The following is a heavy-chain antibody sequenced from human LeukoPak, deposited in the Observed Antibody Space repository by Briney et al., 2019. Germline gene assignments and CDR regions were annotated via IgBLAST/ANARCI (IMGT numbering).Heavy chain of an antibody. CDR2: ISSNGGST. CDR3: ARDRVVAPMDV. J-gene: IGHJ6*03. Sequence: PGGSLRLSCAASGFTISSYAMHWVRQAPGKGLEYVSAISSNGGSTYYANSVKGRFTISRDNSKNTLYLQMGSLRAEDVAVYYCARDRVVAPMDVWGKGTTVTVSS. CDR1: GFTISSYA. V-gene: IGHV3-64*01. D-gene: IGHD2-15*01.